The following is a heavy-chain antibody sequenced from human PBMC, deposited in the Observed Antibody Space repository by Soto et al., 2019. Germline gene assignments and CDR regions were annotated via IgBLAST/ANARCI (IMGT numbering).Heavy chain of an antibody. Sequence: QVQLVESGGGVVQPGRSLRLSCAASGFTFSSYAMHWVRQAPGKGLEWVAVISYDGSNKYYADSVKGRFTISRDNSKNPLYRQMNSLRLEGTAVYYCASPLWRDDYNWGYFDLWGRGTLVTVSS. J-gene: IGHJ2*01. CDR2: ISYDGSNK. D-gene: IGHD4-4*01. CDR3: ASPLWRDDYNWGYFDL. V-gene: IGHV3-30-3*01. CDR1: GFTFSSYA.